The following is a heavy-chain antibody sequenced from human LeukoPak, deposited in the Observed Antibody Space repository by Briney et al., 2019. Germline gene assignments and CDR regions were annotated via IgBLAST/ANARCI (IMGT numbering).Heavy chain of an antibody. CDR3: ARGSYYYYYMDV. CDR1: GGSISSSNW. J-gene: IGHJ6*03. Sequence: SETLSLTCAVSGGSISSSNWWSWVRQPPGKGLEWIGRIYTSGSTNYNPSLKSRVTISVDTSKNQFSLELSSVTAADTAVYYCARGSYYYYYMDVWGKGTTVTISS. CDR2: IYTSGST. V-gene: IGHV4-4*02.